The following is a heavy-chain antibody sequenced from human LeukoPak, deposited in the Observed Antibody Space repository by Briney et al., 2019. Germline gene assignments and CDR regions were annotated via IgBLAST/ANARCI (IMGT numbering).Heavy chain of an antibody. CDR2: ISSSSSII. J-gene: IGHJ4*02. D-gene: IGHD3-22*01. Sequence: QPGGSLRLSCAASGFTFSSYSMNWVRQAPGKGLEWVSYISSSSSIIYYADSVKGRFTISRDNAKNSLYLQMNSLRDEDTAVYYCARKDYYDSSDYSDYWGQGTLVTVSS. CDR1: GFTFSSYS. V-gene: IGHV3-48*02. CDR3: ARKDYYDSSDYSDY.